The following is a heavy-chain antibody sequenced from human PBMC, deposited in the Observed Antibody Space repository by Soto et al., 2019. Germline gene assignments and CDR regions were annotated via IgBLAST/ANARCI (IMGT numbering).Heavy chain of an antibody. D-gene: IGHD3-10*01. J-gene: IGHJ3*02. Sequence: SATRSLTCAFHRISILSYYWSWIRQPPGKGLEWIGYIYYSGSTNYNPSLKSRVTISVDTSKNQFSLKLSSVTAADTAVYYCARVWGGAFDIWGQGTMVT. CDR3: ARVWGGAFDI. CDR2: IYYSGST. CDR1: RISILSYY. V-gene: IGHV4-59*07.